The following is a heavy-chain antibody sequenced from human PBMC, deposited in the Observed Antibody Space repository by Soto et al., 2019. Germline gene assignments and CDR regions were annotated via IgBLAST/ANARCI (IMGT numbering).Heavy chain of an antibody. CDR1: GGSISSGDYY. J-gene: IGHJ6*02. V-gene: IGHV4-30-4*01. Sequence: SETLSLTCTVSGGSISSGDYYWSWIRQPPGKGLEWIGYIYYSGSTYYNPSLKSRVTISVDTSKNQFSLKLSSVTAADTAVYYFSRDKLMEAQYYYYYGMDVWGQGTTVTVSS. D-gene: IGHD3-16*01. CDR2: IYYSGST. CDR3: SRDKLMEAQYYYYYGMDV.